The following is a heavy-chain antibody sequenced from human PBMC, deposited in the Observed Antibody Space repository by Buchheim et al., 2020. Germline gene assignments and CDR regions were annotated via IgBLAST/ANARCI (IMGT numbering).Heavy chain of an antibody. CDR1: GFTFSSYG. CDR2: ISYDGSNK. D-gene: IGHD6-19*01. Sequence: QVQPVESGGGVVQPGRSLRLSCAASGFTFSSYGMHWVRQAPGKGLEWVAVISYDGSNKYYADSVKGRFTISRDNSKNTLYLQMNSLRAEDTAVYYCAKDFLLAGYSSGWYFDYWGQGTL. J-gene: IGHJ4*02. CDR3: AKDFLLAGYSSGWYFDY. V-gene: IGHV3-30*18.